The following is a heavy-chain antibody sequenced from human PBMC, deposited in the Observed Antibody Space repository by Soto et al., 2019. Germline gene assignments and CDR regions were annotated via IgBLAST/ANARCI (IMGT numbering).Heavy chain of an antibody. J-gene: IGHJ4*02. CDR2: INHSGST. CDR1: GGSFSGYY. Sequence: SETLSLTCAVYGGSFSGYYWSWIRQPPGKGLEWIGEINHSGSTNYNPSLKSRVTISVDTSKNQFSLKLSSVTAADTAVYYCARRASSGWYYVDYWGQGTLVTVSS. D-gene: IGHD6-19*01. V-gene: IGHV4-34*01. CDR3: ARRASSGWYYVDY.